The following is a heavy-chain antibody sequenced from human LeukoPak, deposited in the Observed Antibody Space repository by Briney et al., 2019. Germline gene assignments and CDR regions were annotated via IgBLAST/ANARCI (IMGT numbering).Heavy chain of an antibody. CDR1: GGTFSSYA. D-gene: IGHD1-26*01. V-gene: IGHV1-69*13. J-gene: IGHJ4*02. Sequence: GASVKVSCKASGGTFSSYAISWVRQVPGQGLEWMGGIIPTFGTANYAQKFQGRVTITADESTSTACMELSSLRSEDAAVYYCARGRTYSGSYFGYWGQGTLVTVSS. CDR2: IIPTFGTA. CDR3: ARGRTYSGSYFGY.